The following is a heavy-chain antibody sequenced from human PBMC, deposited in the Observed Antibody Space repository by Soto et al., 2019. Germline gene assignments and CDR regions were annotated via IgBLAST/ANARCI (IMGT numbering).Heavy chain of an antibody. J-gene: IGHJ3*02. D-gene: IGHD3-22*01. CDR1: GFTFSSYS. CDR3: AKPVGDSSGYYTDAFDI. V-gene: IGHV3-30*18. CDR2: ISYDGSNK. Sequence: GGSLRLSCAASGFTFSSYSMNWVRQAPGKGLEWVAVISYDGSNKYYADSVKGRFTISRDNSKNTLYLQMNSLRAEDTAVYYCAKPVGDSSGYYTDAFDIWGQGTMVTVSS.